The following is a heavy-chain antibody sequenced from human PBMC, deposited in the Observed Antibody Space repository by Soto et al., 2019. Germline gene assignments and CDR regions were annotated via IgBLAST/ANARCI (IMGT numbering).Heavy chain of an antibody. D-gene: IGHD5-12*01. CDR2: IKQDGSEK. J-gene: IGHJ4*02. CDR3: ARDSGYDHLPIDY. CDR1: GFTFSSHW. Sequence: PGGSLRLSCAASGFTFSSHWMSWVRQAPGKGLEWVANIKQDGSEKYYVDSVKGRFTISRDNAKNSLYLQMNSLRAEDTAVYYCARDSGYDHLPIDYWGQGTLVTVSS. V-gene: IGHV3-7*05.